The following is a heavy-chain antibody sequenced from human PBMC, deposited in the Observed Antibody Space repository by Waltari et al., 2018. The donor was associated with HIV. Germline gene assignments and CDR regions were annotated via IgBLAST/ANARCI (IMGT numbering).Heavy chain of an antibody. CDR1: GGPFRGYY. Sequence: QVQLQQWGAGLLKPSETLSLICAVNGGPFRGYYWSWIRQPPGRGLEWIGDIYHSGSTDYNPSLKSRVTLSVDTSKNQFSLRLTSVTAADTAVYYCARGARSGSDYFDYWGQGTVVTVSS. J-gene: IGHJ4*02. CDR3: ARGARSGSDYFDY. CDR2: IYHSGST. D-gene: IGHD3-3*01. V-gene: IGHV4-34*01.